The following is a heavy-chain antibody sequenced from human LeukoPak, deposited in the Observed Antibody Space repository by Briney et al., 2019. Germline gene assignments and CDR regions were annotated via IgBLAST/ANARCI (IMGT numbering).Heavy chain of an antibody. CDR3: ARYPDQTIPYYYYYGVDV. J-gene: IGHJ6*02. V-gene: IGHV3-48*03. Sequence: GGSLRLSCAASGFTFSSYEMNWVRQAPGKGLEWVSYISSSGSTIYYADSVKGRFTISRDNAKNSLYLQMNSLRAEDTAVYYCARYPDQTIPYYYYYGVDVWGQGTTVTVSS. CDR1: GFTFSSYE. CDR2: ISSSGSTI. D-gene: IGHD2-2*01.